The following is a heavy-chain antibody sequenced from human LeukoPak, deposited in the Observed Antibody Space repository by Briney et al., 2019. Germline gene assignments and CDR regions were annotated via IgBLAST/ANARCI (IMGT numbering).Heavy chain of an antibody. CDR3: AANYYGSGNPDY. CDR2: IYYSGST. Sequence: SQTLSLTCTVSGGSISSGGYYWSWIRQHPGKGLEWIGYIYYSGSTYYNPSLKSRVTISVDTSKNQFSLKLSSVTAADTAVYYCAANYYGSGNPDYWGQGTLVTVSS. D-gene: IGHD3-10*01. J-gene: IGHJ4*02. V-gene: IGHV4-31*03. CDR1: GGSISSGGYY.